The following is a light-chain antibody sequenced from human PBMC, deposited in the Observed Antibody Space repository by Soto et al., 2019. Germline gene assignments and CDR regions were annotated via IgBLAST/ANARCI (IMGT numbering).Light chain of an antibody. Sequence: QSALTQPASVSGSPGQSITISCTGTSSDVGTYNYVSWYQQHPGKAPKVMIYDVSNRPSGVSNRFSGSKSGNTASLTISGLQAEDEADYYCSSYTASSTSVIFGGGTKDTVL. CDR1: SSDVGTYNY. CDR2: DVS. J-gene: IGLJ2*01. CDR3: SSYTASSTSVI. V-gene: IGLV2-14*03.